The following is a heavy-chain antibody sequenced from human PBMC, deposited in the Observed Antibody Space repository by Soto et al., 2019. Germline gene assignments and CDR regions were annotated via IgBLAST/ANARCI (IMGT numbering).Heavy chain of an antibody. Sequence: QVQLVQSGAEVKEPGSSVKVSCKASGGTFSSYTFTWVRQAPGQGLECMGGISATFGTTNYAQKFQGRITFTADKSTNKVYMELTNLRSDDTAGYYFAPPTRGWGDLDYWGQGTWSPSPQ. CDR2: ISATFGTT. CDR1: GGTFSSYT. J-gene: IGHJ4*02. CDR3: APPTRGWGDLDY. V-gene: IGHV1-69*14. D-gene: IGHD6-19*01.